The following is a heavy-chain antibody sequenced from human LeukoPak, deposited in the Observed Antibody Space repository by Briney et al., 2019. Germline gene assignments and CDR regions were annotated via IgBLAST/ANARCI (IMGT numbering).Heavy chain of an antibody. J-gene: IGHJ4*02. D-gene: IGHD6-13*01. CDR1: GFTLSSNY. CDR3: AGGSSSSWYFY. V-gene: IGHV3-53*01. Sequence: GGSLRLSCAVSGFTLSSNYMTWVSQAPGKGLEWVSVFHSGGIIYNADSVKGRFTISRDRSKDTLYLQMNSLRVEDTAVYYCAGGSSSSWYFYWGQGTLVTVSS. CDR2: FHSGGII.